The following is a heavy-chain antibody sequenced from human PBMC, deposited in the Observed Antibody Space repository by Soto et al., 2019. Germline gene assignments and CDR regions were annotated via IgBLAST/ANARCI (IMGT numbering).Heavy chain of an antibody. V-gene: IGHV4-30-4*01. CDR2: IYYSGST. CDR1: GGSISSGDYY. D-gene: IGHD3-22*01. Sequence: PSETLSLTCTVSGGSISSGDYYWSWIRQPPGKGLEWIGYIYYSGSTYYNPSLKSRVTISVDTSKNQFSLKLSSVTAADTAVYYCARVDPGYYDSSGYHWAFDIWVQGTMVTVSS. J-gene: IGHJ3*02. CDR3: ARVDPGYYDSSGYHWAFDI.